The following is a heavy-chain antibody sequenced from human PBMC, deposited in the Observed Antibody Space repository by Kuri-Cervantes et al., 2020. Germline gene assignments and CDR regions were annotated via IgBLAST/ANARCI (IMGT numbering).Heavy chain of an antibody. CDR2: IYHSGST. Sequence: GSLRLSCAVSGYSISSGYYWGWIQQPPGKGLGWIGSIYHSGSTYYNPSLKSLVTISVDTSKNQFSLKLSSVTAADTAVYYCSRGEGDGGYLKDAFDIWGQGTMVTVSS. D-gene: IGHD4-23*01. J-gene: IGHJ3*02. CDR3: SRGEGDGGYLKDAFDI. CDR1: GYSISSGYY. V-gene: IGHV4-38-2*01.